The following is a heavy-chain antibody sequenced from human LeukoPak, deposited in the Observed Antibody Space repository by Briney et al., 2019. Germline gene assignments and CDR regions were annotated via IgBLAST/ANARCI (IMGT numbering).Heavy chain of an antibody. D-gene: IGHD5-24*01. CDR1: GGSFSGYY. CDR3: AKDSRDYNFRTGYYFDY. Sequence: ETLSLTCAVYGGSFSGYYWSWIRQPPGKGLEWVSAISGSGGSTYYADSVKGRFTISRDNSKNTLYLQMNSLRAEDTAVYYCAKDSRDYNFRTGYYFDYWGQGTLVTVSS. V-gene: IGHV3-23*01. CDR2: ISGSGGST. J-gene: IGHJ4*02.